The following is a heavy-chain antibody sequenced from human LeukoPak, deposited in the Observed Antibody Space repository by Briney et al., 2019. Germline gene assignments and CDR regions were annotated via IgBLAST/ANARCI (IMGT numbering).Heavy chain of an antibody. CDR2: INPNSGGT. CDR1: GYTFTGYY. J-gene: IGHJ3*02. Sequence: ASVKVSCKASGYTFTGYYMHWVRQAPGQGLEWMGWINPNSGGTNYAQKFQGRVTMTRDTSISTAYMELSRLRSDDTAVYYCARPMGELPSFDIWGQGTMATVSS. D-gene: IGHD3-16*01. V-gene: IGHV1-2*02. CDR3: ARPMGELPSFDI.